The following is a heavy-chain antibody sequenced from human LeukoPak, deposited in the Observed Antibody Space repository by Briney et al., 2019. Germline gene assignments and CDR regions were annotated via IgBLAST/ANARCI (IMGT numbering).Heavy chain of an antibody. CDR1: GFTVSSNY. V-gene: IGHV3-66*01. J-gene: IGHJ4*02. CDR3: ARGPPGYSSSWCYFDY. D-gene: IGHD6-13*01. CDR2: IYSGGST. Sequence: PGGSLRLSCAASGFTVSSNYMSWVRQAPGKGLEWVSVIYSGGSTYYADSVKGRFTISRDNSKNTLYLQMNSLRAEDTAIYYCARGPPGYSSSWCYFDYWGQGTLVTASS.